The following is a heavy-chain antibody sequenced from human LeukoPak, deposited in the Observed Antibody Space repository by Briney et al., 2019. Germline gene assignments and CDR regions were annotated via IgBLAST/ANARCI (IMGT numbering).Heavy chain of an antibody. V-gene: IGHV4-39*07. D-gene: IGHD2-2*01. CDR1: GVSISSSSYY. Sequence: SETLSLTCTVSGVSISSSSYYWGWIRQPPGKGLEWIGSIYYSGSTYYNPSLKSRVTISVDTSKNQFSLKLSSVTAADTAVYYCARDGLPRLGVPAGYSTPYYGMDVWGQGTTVTVSS. CDR3: ARDGLPRLGVPAGYSTPYYGMDV. CDR2: IYYSGST. J-gene: IGHJ6*02.